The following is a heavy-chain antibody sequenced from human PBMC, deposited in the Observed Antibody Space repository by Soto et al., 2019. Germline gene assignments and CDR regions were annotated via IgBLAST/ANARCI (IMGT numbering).Heavy chain of an antibody. CDR3: ARDLGYDYGVYYGMDV. V-gene: IGHV1-69*01. CDR2: IIPMFGST. CDR1: GGTFSSYG. D-gene: IGHD5-12*01. J-gene: IGHJ6*02. Sequence: QVQLVQSGAEVKKPGSSVKVSCKASGGTFSSYGLSWVRQAPGQGLEWMGGIIPMFGSTNYAPKFQGRVTITADGSTSTASMELSSLRSEATAVYYCARDLGYDYGVYYGMDVWGQGTTVTVSS.